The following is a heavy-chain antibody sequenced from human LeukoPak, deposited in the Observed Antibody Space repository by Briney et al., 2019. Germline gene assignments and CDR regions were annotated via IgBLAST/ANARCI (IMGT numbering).Heavy chain of an antibody. CDR1: GFTFSSYD. D-gene: IGHD3-16*02. Sequence: PGGSLRLSCAASGFTFSSYDMHWVRQATGKGLEWVSAIGTAGDTYYPDSVKGRFTISRDNSKNTLYLQMNSLRAEDTAVYYCAKGVITFGGVIQAFDPWGQGTLVTVSS. CDR3: AKGVITFGGVIQAFDP. V-gene: IGHV3-13*01. CDR2: IGTAGDT. J-gene: IGHJ5*02.